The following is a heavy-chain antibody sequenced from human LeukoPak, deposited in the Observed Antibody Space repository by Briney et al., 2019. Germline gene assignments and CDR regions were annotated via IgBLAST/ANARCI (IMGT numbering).Heavy chain of an antibody. D-gene: IGHD1-26*01. CDR3: VRSGDY. Sequence: GGSLRLSCAASGFTFSSYTMNWVRQAPGKGLEWVSYISSSSTTIYYADSVKGRFTISRDNVKNSLYLQMNSLRAEDTAVYYCVRSGDYWGQGTLVTVSP. CDR2: ISSSSTTI. V-gene: IGHV3-48*01. J-gene: IGHJ4*02. CDR1: GFTFSSYT.